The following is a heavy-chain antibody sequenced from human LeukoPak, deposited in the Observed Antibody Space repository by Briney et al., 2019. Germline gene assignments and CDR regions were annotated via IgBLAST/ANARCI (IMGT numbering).Heavy chain of an antibody. V-gene: IGHV3-7*01. CDR3: ARVLAEVVAVSYYFDY. CDR1: GFTFSIYW. D-gene: IGHD2-15*01. J-gene: IGHJ4*02. CDR2: IKQDGSEK. Sequence: GGSLRLSCAPSGFTFSIYWMSWVRQAPGKGLEWVASIKQDGSEKYYVDSVKGRFTISRDNAKNSLYLQMNSLRAEDTAVYYCARVLAEVVAVSYYFDYWGQGTLVTVSS.